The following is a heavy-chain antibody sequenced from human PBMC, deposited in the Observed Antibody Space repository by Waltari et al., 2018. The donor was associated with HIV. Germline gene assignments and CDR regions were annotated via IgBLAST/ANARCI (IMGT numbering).Heavy chain of an antibody. J-gene: IGHJ2*01. CDR3: ARHSGPYVHFFDL. D-gene: IGHD3-16*01. CDR2: VYYGGKT. Sequence: QLQESGPALVKPSETLSLSCSVSGVPLTRKHYYWGGVRQSPGNGLDWIASVYYGGKTYNSPSLKSRLSLSLDTSKNRLSLNVTSVTAADTAVYYCARHSGPYVHFFDLWGRGTLVTVTS. CDR1: GVPLTRKHYY. V-gene: IGHV4-39*01.